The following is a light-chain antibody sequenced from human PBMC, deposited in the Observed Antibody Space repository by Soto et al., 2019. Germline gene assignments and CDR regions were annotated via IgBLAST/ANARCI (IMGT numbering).Light chain of an antibody. CDR2: QTS. V-gene: IGKV3-15*01. J-gene: IGKJ1*01. Sequence: EIVMTQSPATLSVSPGERATLSCRASQSVSSNLAWFQQKPGQAPRLLIYQTSTRATGIPVRFSGSGSGTEFTLTISSLQSEDFAVYYCQQYNDRPGTFGQGTKVDIK. CDR1: QSVSSN. CDR3: QQYNDRPGT.